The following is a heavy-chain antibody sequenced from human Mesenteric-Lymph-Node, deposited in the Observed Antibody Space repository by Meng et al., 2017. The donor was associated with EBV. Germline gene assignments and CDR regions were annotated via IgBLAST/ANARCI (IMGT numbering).Heavy chain of an antibody. V-gene: IGHV1-69*01. J-gene: IGHJ5*02. CDR2: IIPIFGTT. Sequence: QVQLVQSGAEVKKPGSSGKVSCKASGGTFSSYSINWVRQAPGHGLEWMGGIIPIFGTTTYAQKFQGRVTITADESTTTAYMELSSLTSEDTALYYCARDRSYSDSTVSFDPWGQGTLVTVSS. D-gene: IGHD2/OR15-2a*01. CDR1: GGTFSSYS. CDR3: ARDRSYSDSTVSFDP.